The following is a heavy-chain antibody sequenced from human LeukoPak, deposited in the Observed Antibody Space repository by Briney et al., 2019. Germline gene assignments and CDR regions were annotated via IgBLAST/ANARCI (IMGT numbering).Heavy chain of an antibody. CDR1: GGTFSSYA. Sequence: GASVKVSCKASGGTFSSYAISWVRQAPGQGLEWMGRIIPIFGTANYAQKLQGRVTITTDESTSTAYMELSSLRSEDTAVYYCARDRYSYGYFDYWGQGTLVTVSS. D-gene: IGHD5-18*01. J-gene: IGHJ4*02. V-gene: IGHV1-69*05. CDR2: IIPIFGTA. CDR3: ARDRYSYGYFDY.